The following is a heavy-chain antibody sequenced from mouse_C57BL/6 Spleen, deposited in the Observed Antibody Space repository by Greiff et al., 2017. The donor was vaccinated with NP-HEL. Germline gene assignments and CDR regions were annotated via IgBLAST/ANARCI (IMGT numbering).Heavy chain of an antibody. CDR2: IWRGGST. CDR1: GFSLTSYG. CDR3: AKNGDYDAGYYAMDY. D-gene: IGHD2-4*01. V-gene: IGHV2-5*01. J-gene: IGHJ4*01. Sequence: QVQLQQSGPGLVQPSQSLSITCTVSGFSLTSYGVHWVRQSPGKGLEWLGVIWRGGSTDYNAAFMSRLSITKDNSKSQVFFKMNSLQADDTAIYYCAKNGDYDAGYYAMDYWGQGTSVTVSS.